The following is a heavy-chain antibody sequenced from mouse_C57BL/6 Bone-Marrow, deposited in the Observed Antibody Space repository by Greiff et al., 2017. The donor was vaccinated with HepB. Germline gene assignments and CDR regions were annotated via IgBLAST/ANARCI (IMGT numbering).Heavy chain of an antibody. V-gene: IGHV1-18*01. CDR3: ARSRYYGSPFYYAMDY. J-gene: IGHJ4*01. CDR1: GYTFTDYN. D-gene: IGHD1-1*01. CDR2: INPNNGGT. Sequence: EVKLQESGPELVKPGASVKIPCKASGYTFTDYNMDWVKQSHGKSLEWIGDINPNNGGTIYNQKFKGKATLTVDKSSSTAYMELRSLTSEDTAVYYCARSRYYGSPFYYAMDYWGQGTSVTVSS.